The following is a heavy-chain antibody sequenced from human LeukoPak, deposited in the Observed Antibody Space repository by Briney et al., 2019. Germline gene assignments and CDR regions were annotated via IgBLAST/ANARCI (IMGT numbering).Heavy chain of an antibody. CDR1: GFTFSSYW. CDR2: IKQDGSEK. V-gene: IGHV3-7*01. CDR3: ARPLLWFGESPKDY. J-gene: IGHJ4*02. Sequence: GGSLRLSCAASGFTFSSYWMSLVRQAPGKGLEWVANIKQDGSEKYYVDSVKGRFTVSRDNAKNSLYLQMNSLRAEDTAVYYCARPLLWFGESPKDYWGQGTLVTVSS. D-gene: IGHD3-10*01.